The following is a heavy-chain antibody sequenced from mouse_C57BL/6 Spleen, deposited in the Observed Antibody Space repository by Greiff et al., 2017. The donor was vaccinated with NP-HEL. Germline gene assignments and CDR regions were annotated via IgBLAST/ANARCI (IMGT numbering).Heavy chain of an antibody. V-gene: IGHV1-54*01. D-gene: IGHD2-3*01. Sequence: VKLQESGAELVRPGTSVKVSCKASGYAFTNYLIEWVKQRPGQGLEWIGVINPGSGGTNYNEKFKGKATLTADKSSSTAYMQLSSLTSEDSAVYFCARSIGGYYYFDYWGQGTTLTVSS. CDR1: GYAFTNYL. CDR3: ARSIGGYYYFDY. CDR2: INPGSGGT. J-gene: IGHJ2*01.